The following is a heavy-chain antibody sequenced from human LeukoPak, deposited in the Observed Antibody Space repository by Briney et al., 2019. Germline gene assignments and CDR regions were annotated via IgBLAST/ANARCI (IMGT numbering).Heavy chain of an antibody. D-gene: IGHD2-2*03. J-gene: IGHJ1*01. V-gene: IGHV1-2*02. CDR1: GYTFIAYY. Sequence: ASVKVSCKASGYTFIAYYMFWVRQAPGQGLEWMGWINPNSGATGHAQKFQGRVTMIRDTSISTSYMEVTGLRSDDTAVYFCARDGYCRGSSCPFQHWGQGTMVTVSS. CDR2: INPNSGAT. CDR3: ARDGYCRGSSCPFQH.